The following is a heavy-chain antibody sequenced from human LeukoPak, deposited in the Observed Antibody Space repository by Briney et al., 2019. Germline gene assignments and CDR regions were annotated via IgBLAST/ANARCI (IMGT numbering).Heavy chain of an antibody. V-gene: IGHV3-74*01. D-gene: IGHD2-15*01. CDR1: GLTLSNYW. CDR3: ARPVGGLLDY. J-gene: IGHJ4*02. Sequence: GGSQRLSCAVSGLTLSNYWIHWVRQAPGEGLVWVSLVSSDGATTTYADSVKGRFTISRDNVKSTVYLQMSSLRAEDTAVYYCARPVGGLLDYWGQGTLVTVSS. CDR2: VSSDGATT.